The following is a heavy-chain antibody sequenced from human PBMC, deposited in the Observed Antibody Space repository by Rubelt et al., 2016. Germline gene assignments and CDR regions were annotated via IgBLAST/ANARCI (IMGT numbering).Heavy chain of an antibody. J-gene: IGHJ4*02. CDR1: GFSLTTSGMC. CDR3: AHCRETEIFDF. Sequence: QVTLRESGPALVKPTQTLTLTCTFSGFSLTTSGMCVSWIRQFPGKALEWLARIDWDDGKFYSTSLPTRLTISKETSKNQVVLAMTNMDPVDTATYYCAHCRETEIFDFWGQGTLVTVSS. V-gene: IGHV2-70*17. CDR2: IDWDDGK. D-gene: IGHD1-14*01.